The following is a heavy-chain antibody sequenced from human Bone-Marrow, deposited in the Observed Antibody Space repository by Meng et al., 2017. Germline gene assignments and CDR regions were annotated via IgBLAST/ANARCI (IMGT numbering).Heavy chain of an antibody. CDR3: ARDSRTYYYDSSGYTFDY. V-gene: IGHV4-4*02. Sequence: QVPLQGAGPGLVKPSGTLSLTCAVSGGSISSSNWWSWVRQPPGKGLEWIGEIYHSGSTNYNPSLKSRVTISVDKSKNQFSLKLSSVTAADTAVYYCARDSRTYYYDSSGYTFDYWGQGTLVTVSS. CDR2: IYHSGST. D-gene: IGHD3-22*01. CDR1: GGSISSSNW. J-gene: IGHJ4*02.